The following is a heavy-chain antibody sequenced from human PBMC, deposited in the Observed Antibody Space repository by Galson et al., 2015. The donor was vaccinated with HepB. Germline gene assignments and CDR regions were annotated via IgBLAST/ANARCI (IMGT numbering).Heavy chain of an antibody. CDR2: INTNTGNP. J-gene: IGHJ3*02. D-gene: IGHD3-22*01. V-gene: IGHV7-4-1*02. Sequence: SVKVSCKASGYTFTSYATNWVRQAPGQGLEWMGWINTNTGNPTYAQGFTGRFVFSLDTSVSTAYLQISSLKAEDTAVYYCARVVWGYYYDSSGYDAFDIWGQGTMVTVSS. CDR1: GYTFTSYA. CDR3: ARVVWGYYYDSSGYDAFDI.